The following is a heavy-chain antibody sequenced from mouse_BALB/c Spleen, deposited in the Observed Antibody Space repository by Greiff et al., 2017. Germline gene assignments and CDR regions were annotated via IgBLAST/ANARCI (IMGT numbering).Heavy chain of an antibody. D-gene: IGHD1-2*01. V-gene: IGHV6-6*02. J-gene: IGHJ2*01. Sequence: EVKLEESGGGLVQPGGSMKLSCVASGFTFSNYWMNWVRQSPEKGLEWVAEIRLKSNNYATHYAESVKGRFTISRDDSKSSVYLQMNNLRAEDTGIYYCTRTGWYYFDYWGQGTTLTVSS. CDR3: TRTGWYYFDY. CDR1: GFTFSNYW. CDR2: IRLKSNNYAT.